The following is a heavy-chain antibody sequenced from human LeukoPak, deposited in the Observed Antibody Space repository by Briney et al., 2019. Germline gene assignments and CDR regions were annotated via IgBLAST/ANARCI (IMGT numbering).Heavy chain of an antibody. V-gene: IGHV1-2*02. D-gene: IGHD6-13*01. CDR2: INPNSGGT. CDR1: GYTFTRYG. J-gene: IGHJ4*02. Sequence: ASVKVSCKASGYTFTRYGFSWVRQAPGQGLEWMGWINPNSGGTNYAQKFQGRVTMTRDTSISTAYMELSRLRSDDTAVYYCARVGVVQQTFDYWGQGTLVTVSS. CDR3: ARVGVVQQTFDY.